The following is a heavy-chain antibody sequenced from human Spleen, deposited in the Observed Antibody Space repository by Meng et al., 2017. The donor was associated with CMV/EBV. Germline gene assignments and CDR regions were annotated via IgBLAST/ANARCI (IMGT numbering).Heavy chain of an antibody. V-gene: IGHV3-23*01. Sequence: GGSLRLSCSVSGFTFSNYAMSWVRQAPGKGLEWVSGVGGSGDNTYYADSVKGRLAISRDNSKNTLYLQVNSLRVEDTAVYYCAKSHLPSGRIAGGRFDHWGQGTLVTVSS. CDR1: GFTFSNYA. D-gene: IGHD1-26*01. CDR2: VGGSGDNT. J-gene: IGHJ4*02. CDR3: AKSHLPSGRIAGGRFDH.